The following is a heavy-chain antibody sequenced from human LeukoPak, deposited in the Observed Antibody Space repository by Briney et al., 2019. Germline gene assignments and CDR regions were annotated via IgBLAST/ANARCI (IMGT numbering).Heavy chain of an antibody. J-gene: IGHJ4*02. D-gene: IGHD6-6*01. V-gene: IGHV3-48*01. CDR1: GLTFTTNS. Sequence: GGSLRLSCAASGLTFTTNSMNWVCQAPGKGLEWVSYISRSSTTIYYADSVKGRFTISRDNAKNSLYLQMNSLRVEDTAVYYCARNAYSSSLFDYWGQGTLVTVSS. CDR3: ARNAYSSSLFDY. CDR2: ISRSSTTI.